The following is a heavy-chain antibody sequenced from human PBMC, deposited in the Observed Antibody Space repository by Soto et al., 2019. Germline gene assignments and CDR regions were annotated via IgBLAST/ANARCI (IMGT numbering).Heavy chain of an antibody. J-gene: IGHJ4*02. D-gene: IGHD1-26*01. CDR2: IYYSGST. CDR3: ARGWELDFDY. Sequence: SVSGGSISSGDYYWSWIRQPPGKGLEWIGYIYYSGSTYYNPSLKSRVTISVDTSKNQFSLKLSSVTAADTAVYYCARGWELDFDYWGQGTLVTVSS. V-gene: IGHV4-30-4*01. CDR1: GGSISSGDYY.